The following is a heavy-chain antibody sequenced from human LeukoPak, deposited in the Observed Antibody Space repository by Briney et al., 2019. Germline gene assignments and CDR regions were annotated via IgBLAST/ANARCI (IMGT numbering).Heavy chain of an antibody. Sequence: SQTLSLTCTVSGGSISSGGYYWNWIRQHPGKGLEWIGYICYSGSTCYNPSLQSRVTISVDTSKNQFSLKLRSVTAADTAVYYCASAHCTTTYCYIDYWGQGTLVTVSS. CDR1: GGSISSGGYY. CDR3: ASAHCTTTYCYIDY. D-gene: IGHD2-2*02. V-gene: IGHV4-31*03. CDR2: ICYSGST. J-gene: IGHJ4*02.